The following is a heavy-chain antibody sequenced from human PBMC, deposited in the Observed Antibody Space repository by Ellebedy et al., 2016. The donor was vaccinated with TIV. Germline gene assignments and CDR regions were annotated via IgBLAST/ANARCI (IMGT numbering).Heavy chain of an antibody. V-gene: IGHV3-23*01. CDR2: ISGSGGST. J-gene: IGHJ4*02. D-gene: IGHD7-27*01. CDR3: ARDRGELGKQFDY. CDR1: GFTFSSYA. Sequence: GESLKISCAASGFTFSSYAMSWVRQAPGKGLEWVSAISGSGGSTYYADSVKGRFTISRDNAKNSLYLQMNSLRAEDTAVYYCARDRGELGKQFDYWGQGTLVTVSS.